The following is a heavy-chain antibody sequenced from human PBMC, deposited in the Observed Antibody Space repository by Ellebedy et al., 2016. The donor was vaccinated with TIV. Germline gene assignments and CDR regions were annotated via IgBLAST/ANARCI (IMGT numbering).Heavy chain of an antibody. CDR2: LFSTDKK. CDR1: GFSLSNVIMS. Sequence: SGPTLVKPTETLTLTCTVSGFSLSNVIMSVSWIRQPPGKALEWLAHLFSTDKKSYMTSLKNRLTISKDTAKSQVVLTMTNMEPVDTATYYCARTLLYCGGDCSYLFDYWGQGTLVTVSS. V-gene: IGHV2-26*01. D-gene: IGHD2-21*02. CDR3: ARTLLYCGGDCSYLFDY. J-gene: IGHJ4*02.